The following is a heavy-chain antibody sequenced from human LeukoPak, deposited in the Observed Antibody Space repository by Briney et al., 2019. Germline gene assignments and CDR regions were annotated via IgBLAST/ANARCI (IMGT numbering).Heavy chain of an antibody. CDR3: ARGASPHCSGGSCSPIEY. CDR1: GYSISRGYY. J-gene: IGHJ4*02. CDR2: IYHSGST. Sequence: SETLSLTCSVSGYSISRGYYWGWIRQPPGKGLEWIGSIYHSGSTYYNPSLKSRVAISVDTSKNQISLKLSSVTAADTAVYYCARGASPHCSGGSCSPIEYWGQGTLVTVSS. V-gene: IGHV4-38-2*02. D-gene: IGHD2-15*01.